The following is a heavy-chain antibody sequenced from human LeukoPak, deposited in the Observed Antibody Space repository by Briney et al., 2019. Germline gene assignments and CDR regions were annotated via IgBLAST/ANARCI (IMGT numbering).Heavy chain of an antibody. CDR2: INPSGGST. CDR1: GYTFTSYY. Sequence: ASVKVSCKASGYTFTSYYIHWVRQAPGEGLEWMGIINPSGGSTSYAQKFQGRVTMTRDMSTSTVYMELSSLRSEDTAVYYCATSLYSGSLFRYWGQGTLVTVSS. D-gene: IGHD6-25*01. J-gene: IGHJ4*02. V-gene: IGHV1-46*01. CDR3: ATSLYSGSLFRY.